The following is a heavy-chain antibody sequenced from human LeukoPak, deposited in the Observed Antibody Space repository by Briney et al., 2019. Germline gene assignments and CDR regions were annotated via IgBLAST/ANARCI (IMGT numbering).Heavy chain of an antibody. J-gene: IGHJ4*02. V-gene: IGHV1-2*02. D-gene: IGHD6-19*01. CDR3: ASSGQWLVEDY. CDR2: INPNSGGT. Sequence: ASVKVSCKASGYTFTGYYMHWVRQAPGQGLEWMGWINPNSGGTNYVQKFQGRVTMTRDTSISTAYMEVRRLRSDDTAVYYWASSGQWLVEDYWGQGTLVTVSS. CDR1: GYTFTGYY.